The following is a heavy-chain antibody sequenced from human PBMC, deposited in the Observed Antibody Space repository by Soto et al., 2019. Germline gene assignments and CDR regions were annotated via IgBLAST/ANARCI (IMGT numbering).Heavy chain of an antibody. D-gene: IGHD2-21*01. CDR3: ARLGAYSQSLDP. J-gene: IGHJ5*02. Sequence: SETVSLTCTVSGGCISPYYWAWIRQPPGKGLEWIGYIYYGGSTTYNPSLKSRVTISLETSKSQFSLRLYSVIASDTAVYYCARLGAYSQSLDPWGQGTLVTVSS. CDR2: IYYGGST. V-gene: IGHV4-59*08. CDR1: GGCISPYY.